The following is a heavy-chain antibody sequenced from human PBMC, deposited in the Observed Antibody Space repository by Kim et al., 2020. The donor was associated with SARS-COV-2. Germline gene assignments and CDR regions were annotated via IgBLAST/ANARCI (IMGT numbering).Heavy chain of an antibody. V-gene: IGHV1-3*01. D-gene: IGHD3-10*01. CDR3: AGDHQGFTMVRGGLGY. CDR2: INAGNGNT. Sequence: ASVKVSCKASGYTFTSYAMHWVRQAPGQRLEWMGWINAGNGNTKYSQKFQGRVTITRDTSASTAYMELSSLRSEDTAVYYCAGDHQGFTMVRGGLGYWGQRTLVTVSS. J-gene: IGHJ4*02. CDR1: GYTFTSYA.